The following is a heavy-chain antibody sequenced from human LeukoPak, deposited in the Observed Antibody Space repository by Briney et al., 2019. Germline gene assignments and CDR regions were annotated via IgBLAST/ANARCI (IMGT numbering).Heavy chain of an antibody. CDR2: ISGSGGST. Sequence: PGGSLRLSCAASGFTFSGYAMSWVRQAPGKGLEWVSAISGSGGSTYYADSVKGRFTISRDNSKNTLYLQMNSLRAEDTAVYYCAKVPRGGSFEPHWGKGTTVTISS. CDR3: AKVPRGGSFEPH. J-gene: IGHJ6*04. D-gene: IGHD1-26*01. CDR1: GFTFSGYA. V-gene: IGHV3-23*01.